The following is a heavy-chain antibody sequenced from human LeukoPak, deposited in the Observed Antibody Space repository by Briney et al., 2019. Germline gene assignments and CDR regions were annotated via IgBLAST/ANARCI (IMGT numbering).Heavy chain of an antibody. V-gene: IGHV1-18*01. CDR1: GYTFNNYG. CDR2: ISAYHGDT. J-gene: IGHJ6*02. CDR3: ARVQGMTAAHMNYGMDV. D-gene: IGHD6-13*01. Sequence: ASVKVFCKASGYTFNNYGINWVRQAPGQGLEWMGWISAYHGDTSFAQKIQGRVTMTTDTSTSTAYMELRSLRSDDTAVYYCARVQGMTAAHMNYGMDVWGQGTTVTVSS.